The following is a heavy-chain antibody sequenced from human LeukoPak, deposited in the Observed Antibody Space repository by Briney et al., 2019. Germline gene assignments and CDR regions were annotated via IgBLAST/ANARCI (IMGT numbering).Heavy chain of an antibody. D-gene: IGHD6-19*01. Sequence: PGGSLRLSCAASGFTFSSYAMHWVRQAPSKGLEWVAVISYAGSNKYYADSVKGRFTISRDNSKNTLYLQMNSLRAEDTAIYYCARGLHRIAVAGTGSFPFDYWGQGTLVTVSS. V-gene: IGHV3-30*04. CDR1: GFTFSSYA. CDR3: ARGLHRIAVAGTGSFPFDY. CDR2: ISYAGSNK. J-gene: IGHJ4*02.